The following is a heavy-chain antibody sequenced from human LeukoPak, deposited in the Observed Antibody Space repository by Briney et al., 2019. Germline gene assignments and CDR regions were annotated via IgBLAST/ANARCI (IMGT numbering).Heavy chain of an antibody. CDR1: GDSFSGYY. J-gene: IGHJ2*01. V-gene: IGHV4-34*01. Sequence: SETLSLTCAVYGDSFSGYYWSWIRQSPEKGLEWIGEINYSGSTNYNPSLRTRFTIPETTSKNQFSLKLTSVTAADTAVYYCARRREASFTYWYFDLWGRGTQVTVSS. CDR3: ARRREASFTYWYFDL. CDR2: INYSGST. D-gene: IGHD1-26*01.